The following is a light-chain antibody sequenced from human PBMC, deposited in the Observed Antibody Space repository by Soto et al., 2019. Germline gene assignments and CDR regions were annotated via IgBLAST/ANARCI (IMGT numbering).Light chain of an antibody. CDR1: QDISNY. J-gene: IGKJ3*01. CDR3: QQYANLPPHAQFT. V-gene: IGKV1-33*01. Sequence: DIQMTQSPSSLSASVGDRVTITCQASQDISNYLNWYQQKPGKAPKLLIYDASNLETGVPSRFSGSGSGTDFTFTISSLQPEDIATYYCQQYANLPPHAQFTFGPGTKVDIK. CDR2: DAS.